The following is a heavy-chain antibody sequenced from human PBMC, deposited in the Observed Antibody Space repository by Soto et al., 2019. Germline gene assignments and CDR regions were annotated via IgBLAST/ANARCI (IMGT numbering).Heavy chain of an antibody. CDR2: ISTSGVST. Sequence: VQLLESGGGLVQPGGSLRLSCAASGFTFSTYAMSWVRQAPGKGLEWVSAISTSGVSTYYGDSVKGRFTISRDNSKNTLYLQMNSLRAEDTALYYCAKDHWGSYSGQGTLVTVSS. CDR1: GFTFSTYA. D-gene: IGHD3-16*01. J-gene: IGHJ4*02. CDR3: AKDHWGSY. V-gene: IGHV3-23*01.